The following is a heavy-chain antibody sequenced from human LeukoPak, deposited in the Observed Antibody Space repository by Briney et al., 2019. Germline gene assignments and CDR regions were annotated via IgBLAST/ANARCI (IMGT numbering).Heavy chain of an antibody. CDR2: IVPVFGTA. V-gene: IGHV1-69*05. Sequence: ASVKVSCKAPGGTFSNYGFSWVRQAPGQGLEWMGGIVPVFGTANYAQKFQGRVTITTDESTSTAYMELSSLRSEDTAVYYCARVGIGAARPVAYFDYWGQGTLVTVSS. J-gene: IGHJ4*02. CDR1: GGTFSNYG. D-gene: IGHD6-6*01. CDR3: ARVGIGAARPVAYFDY.